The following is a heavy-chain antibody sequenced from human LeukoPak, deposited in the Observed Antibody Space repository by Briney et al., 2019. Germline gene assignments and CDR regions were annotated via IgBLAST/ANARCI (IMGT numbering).Heavy chain of an antibody. D-gene: IGHD4-17*01. CDR3: ARDPGPRQVTTYYYGMDV. J-gene: IGHJ6*04. CDR1: GFTFSDYY. CDR2: ISSSSSYT. V-gene: IGHV3-11*06. Sequence: GGSLRLSCAASGFTFSDYYMSWIRQAPGKGLEWVSYISSSSSYTNYADSVKGRFTISRDNAKNSLYLQMNSLRAEDTAVYYCARDPGPRQVTTYYYGMDVWGKGTRSPSPQ.